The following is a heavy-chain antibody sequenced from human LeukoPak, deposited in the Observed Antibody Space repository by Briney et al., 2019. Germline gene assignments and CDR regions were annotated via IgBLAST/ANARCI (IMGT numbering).Heavy chain of an antibody. V-gene: IGHV3-30*19. Sequence: PGGSLRLSCAASGFTFSSYGMHWVRQAPGKGLEWVAVISYDGSNKYYADSVKGRFTISRDNSKNTLYLQMNSLRAKDTAVYYCARELTAGAEYFQHWGQGTLVTVSS. CDR3: ARELTAGAEYFQH. CDR2: ISYDGSNK. CDR1: GFTFSSYG. D-gene: IGHD6-19*01. J-gene: IGHJ1*01.